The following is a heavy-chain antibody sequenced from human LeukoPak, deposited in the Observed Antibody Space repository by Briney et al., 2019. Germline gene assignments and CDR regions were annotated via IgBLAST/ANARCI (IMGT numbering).Heavy chain of an antibody. J-gene: IGHJ5*02. CDR3: ARGHTMVWFIWFDP. CDR1: GGSFSGYY. CDR2: IKHSGSN. Sequence: SETLSLTCAVYGGSFSGYYWSWIRPPPGKGLEWIGEIKHSGSNNYHTSLKSRVTISVDTSKNQFSPKLSSVTAADTAVYYCARGHTMVWFIWFDPWGQGTLVTVSS. D-gene: IGHD3-10*01. V-gene: IGHV4-34*01.